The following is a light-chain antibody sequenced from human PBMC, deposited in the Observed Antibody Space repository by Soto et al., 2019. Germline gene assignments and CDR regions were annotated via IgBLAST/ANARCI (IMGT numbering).Light chain of an antibody. CDR3: SSYTSSNTLDYV. J-gene: IGLJ1*01. CDR2: EVT. CDR1: NSDIGGYNY. V-gene: IGLV2-14*01. Sequence: QSVLTQPASVSGSPGQSITISCTGTNSDIGGYNYVSWYQQHPGKAPKLIIFEVTYRPSGVSDRFSGSKSGNTASLTISGLQPEDEADYYCSSYTSSNTLDYVFGTGTQLTVL.